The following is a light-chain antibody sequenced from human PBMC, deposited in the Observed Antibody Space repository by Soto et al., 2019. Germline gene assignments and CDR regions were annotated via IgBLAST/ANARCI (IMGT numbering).Light chain of an antibody. Sequence: QSVLTQPPSVSGAPGHRVTISCTGSRSNIGAGYDVHWYQQLPGTAPKLLIYGNSNRPSGVPDRFSGSKSGTSASLAITGLQAEDEADYYCQSYDSSLSGFYVFGTGTKVTVL. CDR1: RSNIGAGYD. CDR2: GNS. V-gene: IGLV1-40*01. CDR3: QSYDSSLSGFYV. J-gene: IGLJ1*01.